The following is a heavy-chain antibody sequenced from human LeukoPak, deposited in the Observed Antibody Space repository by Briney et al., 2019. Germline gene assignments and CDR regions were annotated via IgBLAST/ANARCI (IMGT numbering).Heavy chain of an antibody. CDR2: IYDSGST. V-gene: IGHV4-39*07. J-gene: IGHJ4*02. CDR3: AKSYYYDSSGYPLFDY. Sequence: SETLSLTCTVSGGSISSSSYKWGWMRQPPGKGLEWIGSIYDSGSTYYNPSLKSRVTISVDTSKNQFSLKLSSVTAADTAVYYCAKSYYYDSSGYPLFDYWGQGTLVTVSS. CDR1: GGSISSSSYK. D-gene: IGHD3-22*01.